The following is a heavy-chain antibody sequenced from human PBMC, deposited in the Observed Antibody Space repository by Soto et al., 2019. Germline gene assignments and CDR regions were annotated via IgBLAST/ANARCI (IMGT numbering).Heavy chain of an antibody. J-gene: IGHJ4*02. Sequence: QVQLHESGPGLVRPSQTLSLTCNVSGGSISTADYYWSWIRQPPGKGLEWIGYIYYRRSTYYNPSLERRVVISIDTSKNQFSLNLTSVTAADTAVYFCVSDYDSGCYIGYWGQGTLVTVSS. CDR2: IYYRRST. CDR1: GGSISTADYY. D-gene: IGHD3-22*01. V-gene: IGHV4-30-4*01. CDR3: VSDYDSGCYIGY.